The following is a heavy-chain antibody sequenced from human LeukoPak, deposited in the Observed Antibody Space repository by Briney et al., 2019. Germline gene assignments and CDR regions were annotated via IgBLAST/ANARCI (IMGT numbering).Heavy chain of an antibody. J-gene: IGHJ4*02. CDR3: TTDPPYDFWRAVHGLGY. V-gene: IGHV3-74*01. D-gene: IGHD3-3*01. Sequence: GRSLRLSCAASGFTVSTYWMHGARHAPGKGLVWVSRINADVSSTRYEDSVKGRVTISRDNAKNTLYLQMNSLRAEDTAVYYCTTDPPYDFWRAVHGLGYWGQGTLVTVSS. CDR2: INADVSST. CDR1: GFTVSTYW.